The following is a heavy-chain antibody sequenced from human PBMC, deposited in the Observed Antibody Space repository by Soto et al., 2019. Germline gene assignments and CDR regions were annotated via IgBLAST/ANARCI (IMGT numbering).Heavy chain of an antibody. Sequence: QVQLVQSGAEVKKPGASVKVSCKASGYTFTSYYMHWVRQAPGQGLEWMGIINPSGGSTSYAQKFQGRVTMTRATSTSTVYMELSSLRSEDTAVYYCARVITMIVAVIGIWGQGTMVTVSS. V-gene: IGHV1-46*01. J-gene: IGHJ3*02. D-gene: IGHD3-22*01. CDR3: ARVITMIVAVIGI. CDR1: GYTFTSYY. CDR2: INPSGGST.